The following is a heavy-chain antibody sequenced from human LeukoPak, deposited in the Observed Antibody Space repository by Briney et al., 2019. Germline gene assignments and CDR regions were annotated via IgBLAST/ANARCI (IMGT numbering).Heavy chain of an antibody. Sequence: SETLSLTCTVSGGSISSSSYYWGWIRQPPGKGLEWIGSIYYSGSTYYNPSLKSRVTISVDTSKNQFSLKLSSVTAADTAVYYCARHSPQTYDSSGYYYFDYWGQGTLVTVSS. CDR1: GGSISSSSYY. CDR3: ARHSPQTYDSSGYYYFDY. J-gene: IGHJ4*02. D-gene: IGHD3-22*01. V-gene: IGHV4-39*01. CDR2: IYYSGST.